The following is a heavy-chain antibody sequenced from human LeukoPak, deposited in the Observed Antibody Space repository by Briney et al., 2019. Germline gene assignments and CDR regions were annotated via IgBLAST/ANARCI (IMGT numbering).Heavy chain of an antibody. CDR1: EFTLSNYW. D-gene: IGHD3-22*01. V-gene: IGHV3-7*03. Sequence: GGSLRLSCIASEFTLSNYWMTWVRQAPGKGLEWVANIKGGGSKGYYVDSVKGRFTISRDNAKNSVYLQMNSLSPEDTAVYYCATDPPWASDSFAIWGQGTMVTVSS. CDR2: IKGGGSKG. J-gene: IGHJ3*02. CDR3: ATDPPWASDSFAI.